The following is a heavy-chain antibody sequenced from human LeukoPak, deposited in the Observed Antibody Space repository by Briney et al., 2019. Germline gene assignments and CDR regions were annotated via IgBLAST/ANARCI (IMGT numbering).Heavy chain of an antibody. D-gene: IGHD3-22*01. CDR1: GFTFSSYA. J-gene: IGHJ1*01. V-gene: IGHV3-53*04. CDR2: IYGGGST. Sequence: GGSLRLSCAASGFTFSSYAMSWVRQAPGKGLEWVSIIYGGGSTYYADSVNGRFTISRHNSKNTLFLQMNSLRTEDTAVYYCARAYDSSGYWPEYFHHWGQGTLVTVSS. CDR3: ARAYDSSGYWPEYFHH.